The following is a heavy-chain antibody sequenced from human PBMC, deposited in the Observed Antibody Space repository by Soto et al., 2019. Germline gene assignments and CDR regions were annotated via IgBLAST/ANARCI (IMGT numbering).Heavy chain of an antibody. V-gene: IGHV3-48*01. CDR3: ARVNSDRQWLISNQYWYFDL. CDR2: ISSSSSTI. Sequence: PGGFLRLSCAASGFSFSSYSMNWVRQAPGKGLEWVSYISSSSSTIYYADSVKGRFTISRDNAKNSLYLQMNSLRAEDTAVYYCARVNSDRQWLISNQYWYFDLWGRGTLVTVSS. CDR1: GFSFSSYS. D-gene: IGHD6-19*01. J-gene: IGHJ2*01.